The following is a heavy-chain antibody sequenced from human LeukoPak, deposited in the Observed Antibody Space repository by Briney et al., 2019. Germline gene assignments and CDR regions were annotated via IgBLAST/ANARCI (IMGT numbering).Heavy chain of an antibody. Sequence: GGSLRLSCAASGFTFSNAWMSWVRQAPGKGLEWVGRIKSKIDGGTTDYVAPVKGRFTISRDDSKNTLFLQMNSLKTEDTAAYYCTTDFDPWGQGTLVTVSS. CDR3: TTDFDP. V-gene: IGHV3-15*01. J-gene: IGHJ5*02. CDR2: IKSKIDGGTT. CDR1: GFTFSNAW.